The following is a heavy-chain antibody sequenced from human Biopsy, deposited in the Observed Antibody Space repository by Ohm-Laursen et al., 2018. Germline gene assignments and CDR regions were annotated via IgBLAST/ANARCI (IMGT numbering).Heavy chain of an antibody. J-gene: IGHJ6*02. V-gene: IGHV1-2*02. CDR1: GYTLTDIS. CDR2: INPDNGGT. D-gene: IGHD3-16*01. Sequence: GSSVKVSCKVSGYTLTDISMRWVRQAPGQGLEWMGWINPDNGGTIHAQKFQGRVTVTRDTSISTAYVEVTSLRSDDTAVYYCVRSRAGGATWGMDVWGQGTTVTASS. CDR3: VRSRAGGATWGMDV.